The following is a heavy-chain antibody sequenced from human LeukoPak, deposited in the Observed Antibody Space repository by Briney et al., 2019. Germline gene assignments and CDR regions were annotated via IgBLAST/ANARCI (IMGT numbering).Heavy chain of an antibody. CDR3: AKVRYYGSGSYLDY. D-gene: IGHD3-10*01. CDR1: GFTFNNYA. V-gene: IGHV3-23*01. Sequence: PGGSLRLSCAASGFTFNNYAMSWVRQAPGKGLEWVSAISGSGGSTYYADSVKGRFTISRDNSKNTLYLQMNSLRAEDTAVYYCAKVRYYGSGSYLDYWGQGTLVTVSS. CDR2: ISGSGGST. J-gene: IGHJ4*02.